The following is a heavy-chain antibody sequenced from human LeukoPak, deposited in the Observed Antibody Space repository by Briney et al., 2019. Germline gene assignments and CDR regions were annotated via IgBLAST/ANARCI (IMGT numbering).Heavy chain of an antibody. V-gene: IGHV1-46*01. CDR3: ARSYSSSWNRRYYFDY. J-gene: IGHJ4*02. CDR2: INPSGGNT. CDR1: GYTFTSYY. Sequence: ASVKVSCKASGYTFTSYYMHWVRQAPGQGLEWMGIINPSGGNTGYAQKFQGRVTMTRNTSISTAYMELSSLRSEDTAVYYCARSYSSSWNRRYYFDYWGQGTLVTVSS. D-gene: IGHD6-13*01.